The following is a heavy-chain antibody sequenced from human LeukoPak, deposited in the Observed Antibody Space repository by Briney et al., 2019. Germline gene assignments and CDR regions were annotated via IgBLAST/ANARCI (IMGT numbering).Heavy chain of an antibody. CDR3: AKRVPSGDYYFDY. V-gene: IGHV3-23*01. CDR1: GFTFSSYA. D-gene: IGHD3-10*01. Sequence: PGGSLRLSCTASGFTFSSYAMSWVRQAPGTGLEWVSGISGSGGSTHYADSVKGRFTISRDNSKNTLYLQMNSLRAGDTAVYYCAKRVPSGDYYFDYWGQGTLVTVSS. CDR2: ISGSGGST. J-gene: IGHJ4*02.